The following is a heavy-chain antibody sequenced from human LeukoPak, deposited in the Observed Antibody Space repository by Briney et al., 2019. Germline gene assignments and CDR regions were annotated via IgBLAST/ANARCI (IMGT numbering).Heavy chain of an antibody. CDR1: GFTFSSYG. CDR3: AKDCSSTSCYRNY. CDR2: IRYDGSNK. V-gene: IGHV3-30*02. Sequence: GGSLRLSCAASGFTFSSYGMHWVRQAPGKGLEWVAFIRYDGSNKYYADSVKGRFTISRDNSKNTLYLQMNSLRAEDTAAYYCAKDCSSTSCYRNYWGQGTLVTVSS. J-gene: IGHJ4*02. D-gene: IGHD2-2*02.